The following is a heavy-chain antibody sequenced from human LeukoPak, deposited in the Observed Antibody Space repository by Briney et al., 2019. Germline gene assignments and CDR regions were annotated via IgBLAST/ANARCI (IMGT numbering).Heavy chain of an antibody. V-gene: IGHV3-33*01. CDR2: IWYDGSNK. CDR3: ARDGEIAAAGKGIAYYYYSMDV. Sequence: GRSLRLSCAASGFTFSSYGMHWVRQAPGKGLEWVAVIWYDGSNKYYADSVKGRFTVSRDNSKNTLYLQMNSLRAEDTAVYYCARDGEIAAAGKGIAYYYYSMDVWGKGTTVTVSS. CDR1: GFTFSSYG. D-gene: IGHD6-13*01. J-gene: IGHJ6*04.